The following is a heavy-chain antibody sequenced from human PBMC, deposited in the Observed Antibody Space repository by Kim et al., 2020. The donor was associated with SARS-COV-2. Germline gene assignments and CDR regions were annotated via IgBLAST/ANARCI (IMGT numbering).Heavy chain of an antibody. J-gene: IGHJ4*02. CDR1: GGTFSSYA. Sequence: SVKVSCKASGGTFSSYAISWVRQAPGQGLEWMGRIIPILGIANYAQKFQGRVTITADKSTSTAYMELSSLRSEDTAVYYCARVGGSGSNDYGGQGTLVTVSS. CDR3: ARVGGSGSNDY. D-gene: IGHD3-10*01. CDR2: IIPILGIA. V-gene: IGHV1-69*04.